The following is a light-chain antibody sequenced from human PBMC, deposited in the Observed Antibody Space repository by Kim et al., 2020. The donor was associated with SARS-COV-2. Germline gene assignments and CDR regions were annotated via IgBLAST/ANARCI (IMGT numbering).Light chain of an antibody. CDR1: MSVSSN. V-gene: IGKV3-15*01. J-gene: IGKJ2*01. CDR2: GAS. Sequence: SPVARATPSCSASMSVSSNLAWYQQKPGQAPRLLIYGASTRATGIPARFSGSGSGTEFTLTISSLQSEDFAVYYCQQYNNWPLYTFGQGTKLEI. CDR3: QQYNNWPLYT.